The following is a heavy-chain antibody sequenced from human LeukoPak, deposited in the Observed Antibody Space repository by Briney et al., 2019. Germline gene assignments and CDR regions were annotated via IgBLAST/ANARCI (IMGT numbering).Heavy chain of an antibody. D-gene: IGHD1-26*01. CDR2: INHSGST. CDR3: ASSSSGSYYRRYGMDV. Sequence: SETLSLTCAVYGGSFSGYYWSWIRQPPGKGLEWIGEINHSGSTNCNPSLKSRVTLSVDTSKNQFSLKLSSVTAADTAVYYCASSSSGSYYRRYGMDVWGQGTTVTVSS. V-gene: IGHV4-34*01. CDR1: GGSFSGYY. J-gene: IGHJ6*02.